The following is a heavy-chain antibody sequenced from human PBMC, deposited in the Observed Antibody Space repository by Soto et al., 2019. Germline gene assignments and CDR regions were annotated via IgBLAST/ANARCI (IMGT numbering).Heavy chain of an antibody. CDR3: AKIASQQHPIDY. D-gene: IGHD6-13*01. Sequence: PGGSLRLSCAASGFTFSSYGMHWVRQAPGKGLEWVAVISYDGSNKYYADSVKGRFTISRDNSKNTLYLQMNSLRAEDTAVYYCAKIASQQHPIDYWGQGTLVTVSS. V-gene: IGHV3-30*18. CDR2: ISYDGSNK. J-gene: IGHJ4*02. CDR1: GFTFSSYG.